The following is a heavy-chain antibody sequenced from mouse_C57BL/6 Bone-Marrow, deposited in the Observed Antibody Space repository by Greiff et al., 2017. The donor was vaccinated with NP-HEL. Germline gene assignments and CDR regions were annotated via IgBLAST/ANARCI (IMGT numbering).Heavy chain of an antibody. V-gene: IGHV5-4*01. D-gene: IGHD2-5*01. J-gene: IGHJ1*03. Sequence: EVKLMESGGGLVKPGGSLKLSCAASGFTFSSYAMSWVRQTPEKRLEWVATISDGGSYTYYPDNVKGRFTISRDNAKNNLYLQMSHLKSDDTAMYYCAREKDYSNYVGYWYFDVWGTGTTVTVSS. CDR2: ISDGGSYT. CDR3: AREKDYSNYVGYWYFDV. CDR1: GFTFSSYA.